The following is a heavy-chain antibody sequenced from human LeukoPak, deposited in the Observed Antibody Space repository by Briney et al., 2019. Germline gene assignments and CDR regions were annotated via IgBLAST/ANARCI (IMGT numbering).Heavy chain of an antibody. CDR2: FDPEDGET. J-gene: IGHJ3*02. D-gene: IGHD3-22*01. CDR3: ATAPRITMIVEYAFDI. V-gene: IGHV1-24*01. CDR1: GYTLTELS. Sequence: ASVKVSCTVSGYTLTELSMHWVRQAPGKGLEWMGGFDPEDGETIYAQKFQGRVTMTEDTSTDTAYMELSSLRSEDTAVYYCATAPRITMIVEYAFDIWGQGTMVTVSS.